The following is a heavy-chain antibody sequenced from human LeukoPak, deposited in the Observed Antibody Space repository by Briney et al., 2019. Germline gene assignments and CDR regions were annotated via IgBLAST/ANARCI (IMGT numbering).Heavy chain of an antibody. Sequence: NHGESLKISCKGSGYSFTSYWIGWVRQMPGKGLEWMGIIYPDDSDTRYSPSFQGQVTFSADKSINTAYLQWSSLKASDTAMYYCARHRYCSSTSCYGDYCGGDCYPPPDYWGQGTLVTVSS. CDR3: ARHRYCSSTSCYGDYCGGDCYPPPDY. CDR1: GYSFTSYW. CDR2: IYPDDSDT. J-gene: IGHJ4*02. V-gene: IGHV5-51*01. D-gene: IGHD2-2*01.